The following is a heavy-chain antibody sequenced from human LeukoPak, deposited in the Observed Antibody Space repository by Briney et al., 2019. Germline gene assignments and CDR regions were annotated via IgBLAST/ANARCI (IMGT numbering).Heavy chain of an antibody. V-gene: IGHV3-23*01. CDR3: AKGGSGFGFYYGMDV. J-gene: IGHJ6*02. CDR2: TSDSGTTT. D-gene: IGHD3-10*01. CDR1: AFTFSSFA. Sequence: GGSLRLSCAASAFTFSSFAMNWVRQAPGKGLEWVSGTSDSGTTTYYADSVKGRFTMSRDNSKKTLFLQMDSLRAEDTAVYYCAKGGSGFGFYYGMDVWGQGTTVTVSS.